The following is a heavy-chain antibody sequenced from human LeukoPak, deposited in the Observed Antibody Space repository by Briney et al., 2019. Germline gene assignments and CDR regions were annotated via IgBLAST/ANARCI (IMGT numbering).Heavy chain of an antibody. D-gene: IGHD4-23*01. CDR3: ARDPGGNWAFDI. CDR2: IVPIFGTA. V-gene: IGHV1-69*05. Sequence: GASVNVSCKASGGTFSSYAISWVRQAPGQGLEWMGGIVPIFGTANYAQKFQGRVTITTDESTSTAYMELSSLRSEDTAVYYCARDPGGNWAFDIWGQGTMVTVSS. CDR1: GGTFSSYA. J-gene: IGHJ3*02.